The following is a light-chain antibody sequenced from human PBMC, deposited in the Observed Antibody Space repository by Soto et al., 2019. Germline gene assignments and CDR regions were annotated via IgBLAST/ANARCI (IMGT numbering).Light chain of an antibody. V-gene: IGKV1-12*01. CDR2: AAS. Sequence: DIQMTQSPSSVSASVGDRVTITCRASQHINSWLAWYQQKPRKAPKLLMYAASSLQRGVPSRFSGSGSGTDLSLTISSLQPEDSATYYCQHTNSFPYAFGQGTKLEIK. J-gene: IGKJ2*01. CDR3: QHTNSFPYA. CDR1: QHINSW.